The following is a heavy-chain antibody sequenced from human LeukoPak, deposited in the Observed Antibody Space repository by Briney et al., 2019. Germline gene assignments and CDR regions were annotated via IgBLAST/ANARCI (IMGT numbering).Heavy chain of an antibody. D-gene: IGHD3-10*01. J-gene: IGHJ4*02. CDR3: VGLGENY. CDR2: IKQDGSDK. V-gene: IGHV3-7*02. Sequence: GGSLRLSCAASGFTFRRYWMSWARQASGKGLEWVANIKQDGSDKYYVDSVKGRFTISRDNAKNSLYLHMNSLRAEDTAVYYCVGLGENYWGQGTLVTVSS. CDR1: GFTFRRYW.